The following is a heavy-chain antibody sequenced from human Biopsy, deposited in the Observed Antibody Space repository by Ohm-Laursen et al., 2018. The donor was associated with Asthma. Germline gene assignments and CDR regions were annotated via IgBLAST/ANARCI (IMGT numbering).Heavy chain of an antibody. V-gene: IGHV1-69*06. CDR1: GGTFGNYA. CDR3: ASPSSSREILYYYYNMDI. CDR2: VSPVFGST. J-gene: IGHJ6*02. Sequence: SVKVSCKASGGTFGNYAISWVRQAPGLGLEWMGGVSPVFGSTNIAQKFQGRVTISADIFTKTAYLEVSSLRSDDTAVYYCASPSSSREILYYYYNMDIWGQGTTVTV. D-gene: IGHD6-13*01.